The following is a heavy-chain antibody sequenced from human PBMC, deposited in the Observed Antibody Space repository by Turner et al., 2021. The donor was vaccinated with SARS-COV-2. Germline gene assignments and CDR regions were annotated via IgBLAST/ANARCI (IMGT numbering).Heavy chain of an antibody. CDR2: IKQDGSEK. V-gene: IGHV3-7*01. Sequence: EVQLVESGGGLVQPGGSLSLSCAASGFPFSSYWMSWVRQAPGKGLEWGANIKQDGSEKYYVDSVKGRFTISRDNAKNSLYLQMNSLRAEDTAVYYCARDMGATTGPFDYWGQGTLVTVSS. CDR1: GFPFSSYW. J-gene: IGHJ4*02. CDR3: ARDMGATTGPFDY. D-gene: IGHD1-26*01.